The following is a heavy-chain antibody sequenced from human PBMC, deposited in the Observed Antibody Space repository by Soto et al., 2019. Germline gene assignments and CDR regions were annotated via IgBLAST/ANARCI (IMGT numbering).Heavy chain of an antibody. CDR3: ARSVAVPGAHIDY. Sequence: LSLPCSVSVGSLSGSYWSWIRQSPGKGLEWLGYVYYTGSTNYSPSLRSRVSISVDTSKNEFSLRLSSVTAADTAVYFCARSVAVPGAHIDYWGQGTQVTVSS. CDR2: VYYTGST. D-gene: IGHD6-19*01. J-gene: IGHJ4*02. CDR1: VGSLSGSY. V-gene: IGHV4-59*01.